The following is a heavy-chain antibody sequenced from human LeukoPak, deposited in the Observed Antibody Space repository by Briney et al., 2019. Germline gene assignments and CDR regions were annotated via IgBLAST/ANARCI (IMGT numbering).Heavy chain of an antibody. CDR3: ARAYYYDSSGSYYFHY. Sequence: ASVKVSCKASGYTFSGYYIHWVRQAPGQVLEWMGWINPNSGGTHYAQKFQGSVTVTRDTSISTAYMELSRLRSDDTAVYYCARAYYYDSSGSYYFHYWGQGTLVTVSS. CDR2: INPNSGGT. CDR1: GYTFSGYY. V-gene: IGHV1-2*02. J-gene: IGHJ4*02. D-gene: IGHD3-22*01.